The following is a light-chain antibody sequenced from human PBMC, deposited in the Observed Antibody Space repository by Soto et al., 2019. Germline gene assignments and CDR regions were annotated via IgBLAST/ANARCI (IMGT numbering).Light chain of an antibody. CDR2: KAS. CDR3: QQYNRYSPT. J-gene: IGKJ1*01. CDR1: QSISTW. V-gene: IGKV1-5*03. Sequence: DIQMTQSPSTLSASVGDRVTITCRASQSISTWLACDQQEPGKAPKLLIQKASSLQRGVPSRFSGSGSGTDFTLTISSLHPDDFATYYCQQYNRYSPTFGQGTKVDIK.